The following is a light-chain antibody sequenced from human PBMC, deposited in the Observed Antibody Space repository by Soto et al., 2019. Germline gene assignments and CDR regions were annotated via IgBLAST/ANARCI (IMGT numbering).Light chain of an antibody. CDR2: EIS. CDR3: KQYNNWYS. V-gene: IGKV3-15*01. J-gene: IGKJ2*03. CDR1: QSVSTN. Sequence: EIEMTQFPATLSVSPGERATLSCRASQSVSTNLAWYQQKPGQPPRLLIYEISTRATGIPSRFSGSGSGTVFTLTISSLQSEDLAVYYCKQYNNWYSFGQGTKLEIK.